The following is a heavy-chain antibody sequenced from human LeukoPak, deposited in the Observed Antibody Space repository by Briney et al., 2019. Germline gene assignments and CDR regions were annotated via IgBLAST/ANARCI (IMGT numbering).Heavy chain of an antibody. CDR1: GFTFSSYA. CDR3: AAISYSGTWPVGY. CDR2: ISAGGDTT. D-gene: IGHD6-25*01. J-gene: IGHJ4*02. Sequence: GGSVRLSCAASGFTFSSYAMSWARQAPGEGLEWVSGISAGGDTTYTADYVRCRFTISRDNSNNTLYLQMNTLTAEDTAVYYCAAISYSGTWPVGYWGQG. V-gene: IGHV3-23*01.